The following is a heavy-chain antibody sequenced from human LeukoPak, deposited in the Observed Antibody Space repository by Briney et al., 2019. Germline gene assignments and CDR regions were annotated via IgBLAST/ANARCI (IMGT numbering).Heavy chain of an antibody. CDR1: GFTFDDYA. D-gene: IGHD1/OR15-1a*01. Sequence: GRSLRLSCAASGFTFDDYAMHWVRQAPGKGLEWVSGISWNSGSIGYADSVKGRFTISRDNAKNSPYLQMNSLRAEDTALYYCAKAEHGRWFDPWGQGTLVTVSS. CDR3: AKAEHGRWFDP. CDR2: ISWNSGSI. V-gene: IGHV3-9*01. J-gene: IGHJ5*02.